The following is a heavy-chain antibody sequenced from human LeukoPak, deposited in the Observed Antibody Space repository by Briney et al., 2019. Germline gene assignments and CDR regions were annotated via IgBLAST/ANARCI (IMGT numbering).Heavy chain of an antibody. CDR2: ISGGVLST. D-gene: IGHD6-6*01. Sequence: GGSLRLSRAASGFTFSTYAMSWVRQAPGKGLEWVSTISGGVLSTYYADSVKGRFTISRDNSKNTLYLQMNSLRADDTAVYYCAKHLGYSTSSGIDYWGQGTLVTVSS. J-gene: IGHJ4*02. CDR1: GFTFSTYA. CDR3: AKHLGYSTSSGIDY. V-gene: IGHV3-23*01.